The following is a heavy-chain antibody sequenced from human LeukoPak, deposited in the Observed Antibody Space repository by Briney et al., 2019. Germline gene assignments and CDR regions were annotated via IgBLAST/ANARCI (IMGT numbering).Heavy chain of an antibody. V-gene: IGHV3-21*01. CDR3: ARDLSGSSSWTFDY. J-gene: IGHJ4*02. D-gene: IGHD6-13*01. Sequence: GGSLRLSCAASGFTFSSYSMNWVRQAPGKGLEWVSSISSSSSYIYYADSVKGRFTISRDNAKNSLYLRMNSLRAEDTAVYYCARDLSGSSSWTFDYWGQGTLVTVSS. CDR1: GFTFSSYS. CDR2: ISSSSSYI.